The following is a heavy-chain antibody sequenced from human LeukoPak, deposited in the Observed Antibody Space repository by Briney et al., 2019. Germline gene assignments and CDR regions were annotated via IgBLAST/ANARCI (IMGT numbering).Heavy chain of an antibody. CDR1: GFTFSSYW. CDR3: TTDWSHGMGL. J-gene: IGHJ6*02. V-gene: IGHV3-74*01. Sequence: GGSLRLSCAASGFTFSSYWMSWVRQAPGKGLFWVSRITSDGAITNYADSVKGRFTISRDNAKNTLYLQMNSLKAEDTAVYYCTTDWSHGMGLWGQGTTVTVSS. CDR2: ITSDGAIT.